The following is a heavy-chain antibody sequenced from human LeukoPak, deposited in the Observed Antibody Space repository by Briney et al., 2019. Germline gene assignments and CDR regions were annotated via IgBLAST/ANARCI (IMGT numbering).Heavy chain of an antibody. CDR2: ISRNSGSI. CDR1: GFTFDDYA. CDR3: AKDSFGSIVGASDALDI. J-gene: IGHJ3*02. Sequence: GGSLRLSCAASGFTFDDYAMHWVRQAPGKGLEWVSGISRNSGSIGYADSVKGRFTISRDNAKNSLYLQMNSLRAEDTALYYCAKDSFGSIVGASDALDIWGQGTMVTVSS. V-gene: IGHV3-9*01. D-gene: IGHD1-26*01.